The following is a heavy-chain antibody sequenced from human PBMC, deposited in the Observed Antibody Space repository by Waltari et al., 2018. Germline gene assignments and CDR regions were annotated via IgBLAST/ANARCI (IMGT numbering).Heavy chain of an antibody. CDR2: INPSGGST. Sequence: QVQLVQSGAEVKTPGASVKISCKTSEYTFTSSYVHWVRQAPGQVLEWMGIINPSGGSTIYAQKFQGRVTMTRDTSTSTVYMELSSLRSEDTAVYYCASDTGALWMDVWGQGTTVTVSS. CDR1: EYTFTSSY. J-gene: IGHJ6*02. V-gene: IGHV1-46*01. CDR3: ASDTGALWMDV. D-gene: IGHD2-21*01.